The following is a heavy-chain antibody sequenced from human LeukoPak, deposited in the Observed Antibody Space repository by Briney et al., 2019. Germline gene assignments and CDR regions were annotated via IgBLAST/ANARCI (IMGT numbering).Heavy chain of an antibody. J-gene: IGHJ3*02. CDR1: GYTFTSYD. D-gene: IGHD4-23*01. CDR3: AVNYGGNKGNAFDI. CDR2: MNPNSGNT. Sequence: ASVTVSCKASGYTFTSYDINWVRQATGQGLEWMGWMNPNSGNTGYAQKFQGRVTITRNTSISTAYMELSSLRSEDTAVYYCAVNYGGNKGNAFDIWGQGTMVTVSS. V-gene: IGHV1-8*03.